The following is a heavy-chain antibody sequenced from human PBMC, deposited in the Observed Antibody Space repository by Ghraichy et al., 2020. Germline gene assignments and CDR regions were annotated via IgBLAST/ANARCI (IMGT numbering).Heavy chain of an antibody. CDR1: DDSITSTTYY. CDR2: IYYTGSS. CDR3: ARHRRGDFWGGFPDS. Sequence: GALRLSCAVSDDSITSTTYYWGWIRQPPGKGLEWIGSIYYTGSSYYKPSLKSRFTISIDTSKQQFSLRLRSVTAADTSIYYCARHRRGDFWGGFPDSWGQGTLVTVSA. V-gene: IGHV4-39*01. J-gene: IGHJ5*01. D-gene: IGHD3-3*01.